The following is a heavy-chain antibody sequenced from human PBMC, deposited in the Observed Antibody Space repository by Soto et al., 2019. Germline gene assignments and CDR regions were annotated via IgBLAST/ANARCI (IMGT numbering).Heavy chain of an antibody. V-gene: IGHV3-15*01. D-gene: IGHD2-15*01. Sequence: LRLSCAASGFTINNAWMSWVRQAPGKGLEWVGRIKSKGNGGTADYAAPVKGRFTISRDDSKNMLYLQMNSLKTEDTAIDYCVRGGGGGLFDPWGQGTMVTVSS. J-gene: IGHJ5*02. CDR3: VRGGGGGLFDP. CDR1: GFTINNAW. CDR2: IKSKGNGGTA.